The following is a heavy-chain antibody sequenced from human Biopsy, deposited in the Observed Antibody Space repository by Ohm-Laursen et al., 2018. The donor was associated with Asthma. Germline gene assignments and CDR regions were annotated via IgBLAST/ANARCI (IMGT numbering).Heavy chain of an antibody. V-gene: IGHV4-59*01. Sequence: SETLSLTCTVSPGSINDYYWNWIRQFPGKGLEWIGYVHSTGSTRFNPSLKSRVTISVDTSVDQVSLKLTSVTAADTAIYFCAQASSTWSQSGPHYFDRWGQGTLVTVSS. J-gene: IGHJ5*02. CDR1: PGSINDYY. CDR3: AQASSTWSQSGPHYFDR. CDR2: VHSTGST. D-gene: IGHD2-2*01.